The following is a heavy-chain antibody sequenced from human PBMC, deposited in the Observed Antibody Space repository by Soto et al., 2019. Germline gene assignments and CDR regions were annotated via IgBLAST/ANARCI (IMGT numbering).Heavy chain of an antibody. D-gene: IGHD6-13*01. CDR3: ARERRNTPGIES. J-gene: IGHJ5*01. CDR1: GFTFNTYS. Sequence: SLRLSCVASGFTFNTYSMHWVRQAPGRGLEWMARVSFHGDNTFYADYLKGRISISRDNSKDTLYLQMESLVPDDTGIYFCARERRNTPGIESWGHGTLVTVSS. V-gene: IGHV3-30*17. CDR2: VSFHGDNT.